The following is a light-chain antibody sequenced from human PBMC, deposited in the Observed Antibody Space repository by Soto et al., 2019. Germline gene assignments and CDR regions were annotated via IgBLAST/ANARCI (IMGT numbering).Light chain of an antibody. J-gene: IGLJ1*01. CDR1: SGDVGAYNY. V-gene: IGLV2-8*01. CDR3: SSYAGSNNFRV. Sequence: QSAPTQPPSASGSPGQSVTISCTGTSGDVGAYNYVSWYQQHPGKAPKLMIYEVSKRPSGVPDRFSGSKSGNTASLTVSGLQAEDEADYYCSSYAGSNNFRVFGTGTKLTVL. CDR2: EVS.